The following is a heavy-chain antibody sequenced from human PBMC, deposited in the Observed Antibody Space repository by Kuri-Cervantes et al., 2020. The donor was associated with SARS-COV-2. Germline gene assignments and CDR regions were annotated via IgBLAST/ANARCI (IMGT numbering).Heavy chain of an antibody. V-gene: IGHV1-8*03. CDR1: GYTFTSYD. J-gene: IGHJ5*02. CDR3: GASGYWKDWFDP. Sequence: ASVKVSCKASGYTFTSYDINWVRQATGQGLEWMGWMNPNSGNTGYAQKFQGRVTITRNTSISTAYMELSSLRSDDTAVYYCGASGYWKDWFDPWGQGTLVTVSS. CDR2: MNPNSGNT. D-gene: IGHD3-22*01.